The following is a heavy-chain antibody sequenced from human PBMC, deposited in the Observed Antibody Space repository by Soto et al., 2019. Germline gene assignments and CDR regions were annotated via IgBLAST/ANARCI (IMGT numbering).Heavy chain of an antibody. CDR1: GGSISSGDYY. CDR3: ARENSNYGRHFDY. D-gene: IGHD4-4*01. V-gene: IGHV4-30-4*01. J-gene: IGHJ4*02. CDR2: IYYSGST. Sequence: QVQLQESGPGLVKPSQTLSLTCTVSGGSISSGDYYWSWIRQPPGKGLEWIGFIYYSGSTYYNPSLKSRVTISVDTSKNQFSLKLSSVTAADTAVYYCARENSNYGRHFDYWGQGTLVTVSS.